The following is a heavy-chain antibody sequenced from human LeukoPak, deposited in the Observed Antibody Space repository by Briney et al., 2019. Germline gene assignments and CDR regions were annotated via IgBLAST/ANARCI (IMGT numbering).Heavy chain of an antibody. D-gene: IGHD4-23*01. CDR2: IYSGGSK. Sequence: GGSLRLSCAASGFTVSSNYMSWVRQAPGKGLEWVSVIYSGGSKYYADSVKGRFTISRDNSKNTLYLQMNSLRAEDTAVYYCARERGNALYNWFDPWGQGTLVTVSS. V-gene: IGHV3-53*01. J-gene: IGHJ5*02. CDR1: GFTVSSNY. CDR3: ARERGNALYNWFDP.